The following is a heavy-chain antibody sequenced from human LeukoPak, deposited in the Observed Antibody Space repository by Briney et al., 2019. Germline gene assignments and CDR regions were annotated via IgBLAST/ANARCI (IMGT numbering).Heavy chain of an antibody. CDR2: IKHDGSEK. J-gene: IGHJ5*02. CDR3: VRDTSSNWFDP. V-gene: IGHV3-7*04. D-gene: IGHD2-2*01. CDR1: GFTFNSYW. Sequence: GGALRLSCAASGFTFNSYWMTWVRHAPGKGLEWVANIKHDGSEKYYVDSVKGRFTFSRDNAKNSLYLQMNSLRVEDTAVYHCVRDTSSNWFDPWGQGTLVTVSS.